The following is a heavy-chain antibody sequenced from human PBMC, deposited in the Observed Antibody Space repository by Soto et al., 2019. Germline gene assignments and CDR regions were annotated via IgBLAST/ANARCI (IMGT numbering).Heavy chain of an antibody. D-gene: IGHD6-19*01. J-gene: IGHJ3*02. V-gene: IGHV3-53*04. CDR3: ARDRYSSGWLDAFDI. CDR1: GFTVSSNY. CDR2: IFTGGST. Sequence: EVQLVESGGGLVQPGGSLRLSCAASGFTVSSNYMSWVRQALGKGLEWVSVIFTGGSTYYADSVKGRFTISRHSSKNTVYLQMNSLRAEDTAVYYCARDRYSSGWLDAFDIWGQGTMVTVSS.